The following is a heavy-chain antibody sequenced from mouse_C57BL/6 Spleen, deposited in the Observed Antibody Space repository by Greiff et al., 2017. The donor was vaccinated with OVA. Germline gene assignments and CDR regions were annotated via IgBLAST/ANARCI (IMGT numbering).Heavy chain of an antibody. CDR2: INPGSGGT. J-gene: IGHJ2*01. CDR3: ARGYYSDC. CDR1: GYAFTNYL. Sequence: VQLQESGAELVRPGTSVKVSCKASGYAFTNYLIEWVKQRPGQGLEWIGVINPGSGGTNYNEKFKGKATLTADKTSSTAYMQLSSLTSEDSAVYFCARGYYSDCWGQGTTLTVSS. V-gene: IGHV1-54*01.